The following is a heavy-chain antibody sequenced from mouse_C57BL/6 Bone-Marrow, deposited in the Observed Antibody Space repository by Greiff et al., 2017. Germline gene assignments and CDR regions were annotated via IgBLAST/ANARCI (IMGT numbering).Heavy chain of an antibody. J-gene: IGHJ1*03. CDR3: ARARYYYGSSWYFDV. CDR1: GYTFTDYN. V-gene: IGHV1-22*01. Sequence: VQLKESGPELVKPGASVKMSCKASGYTFTDYNMHWVKQSHGKSLEWIGYINPNNGGTSYNQKFKGKATLTVNKSSSTAYMELRSLTSEDSAVYYCARARYYYGSSWYFDVWGTGTTVTVSS. CDR2: INPNNGGT. D-gene: IGHD1-1*01.